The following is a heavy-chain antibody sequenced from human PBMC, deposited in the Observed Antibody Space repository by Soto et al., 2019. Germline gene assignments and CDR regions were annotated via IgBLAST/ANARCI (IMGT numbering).Heavy chain of an antibody. Sequence: EVQLLESGGGLVQPGGSLRLSCAASGFHFSTYAMSWVRQAPGKGLEWVSTINNSGGGTYSPDSMKGRFTISRDNSKNTVYLQINSLRAEDTAIYYCAKDLDPTVVNFDYWGQGTLVTVSS. CDR2: INNSGGGT. CDR1: GFHFSTYA. V-gene: IGHV3-23*01. J-gene: IGHJ4*02. D-gene: IGHD2-2*03. CDR3: AKDLDPTVVNFDY.